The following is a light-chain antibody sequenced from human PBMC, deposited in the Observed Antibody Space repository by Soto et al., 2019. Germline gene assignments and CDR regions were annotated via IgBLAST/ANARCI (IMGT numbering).Light chain of an antibody. CDR1: SSNIGSNA. J-gene: IGLJ2*01. Sequence: VVTQPPSASGTPGQRVTISCSGSSSNIGSNAVNWYQQKPGQAPVLVVYDDSDRPSGIPERFSGSNSGNTATLTISRVEAGDEADYYCQVWDSSSDQVVFGGGTKLTVL. CDR3: QVWDSSSDQVV. CDR2: DDS. V-gene: IGLV3-21*02.